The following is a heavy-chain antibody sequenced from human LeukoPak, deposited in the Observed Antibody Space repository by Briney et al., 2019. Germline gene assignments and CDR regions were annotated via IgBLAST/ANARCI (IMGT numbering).Heavy chain of an antibody. Sequence: PSETLSLTCTVSGGSIRSYFWSWIRQPPGKGLEWIGYIYSSGSTNYNPSFKSRVTISVDTSKNQFSLKLRSVTATDTAVYYCARGTGNLIYYFDYWGQGTLVTVSS. J-gene: IGHJ4*02. V-gene: IGHV4-59*01. CDR2: IYSSGST. D-gene: IGHD7-27*01. CDR3: ARGTGNLIYYFDY. CDR1: GGSIRSYF.